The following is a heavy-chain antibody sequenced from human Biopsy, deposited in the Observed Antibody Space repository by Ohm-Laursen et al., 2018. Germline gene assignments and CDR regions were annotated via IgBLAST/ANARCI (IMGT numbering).Heavy chain of an antibody. CDR1: GYTLTELS. Sequence: GASVKVSCKVSGYTLTELSMHWVRQAPGRGLEWMGGFAPENGKTIYAQKFQGRVTMTEDTSTDTAYMELSSLRSGDTAVYYYAADINVWNVNYWGQGTQVTVSS. CDR3: AADINVWNVNY. V-gene: IGHV1-24*01. CDR2: FAPENGKT. D-gene: IGHD1-1*01. J-gene: IGHJ4*02.